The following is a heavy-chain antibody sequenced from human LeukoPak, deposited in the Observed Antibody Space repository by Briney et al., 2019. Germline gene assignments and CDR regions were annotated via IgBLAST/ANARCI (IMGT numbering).Heavy chain of an antibody. V-gene: IGHV3-30-3*01. CDR1: GFTFSSYA. CDR2: ISYDGSNK. J-gene: IGHJ4*02. CDR3: ARESYSSRHYYFDY. Sequence: PGRSLRLSCAASGFTFSSYAMHWVRQAPGKGLEWVAVISYDGSNKYYADSVKGRFTISRDNSKNTLYLQMNSLRAENTAVYYCARESYSSRHYYFDYWGQGTLVTVSS. D-gene: IGHD6-13*01.